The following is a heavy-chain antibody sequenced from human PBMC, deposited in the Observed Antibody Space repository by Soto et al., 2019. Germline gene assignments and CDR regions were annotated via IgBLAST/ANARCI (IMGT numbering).Heavy chain of an antibody. D-gene: IGHD3-9*01. CDR1: GFTFSDYY. J-gene: IGHJ4*02. V-gene: IGHV3-11*06. CDR2: ISSSSSYT. CDR3: ARDLGYYDILTGYYDY. Sequence: PGGSLRLSCAASGFTFSDYYMSWIRQAPGKGLEWVSYISSSSSYTNYADSVKGRFTISRDNAKNSLYLQMNSLRAEDTAVYYCARDLGYYDILTGYYDYWGQGTLVTVSS.